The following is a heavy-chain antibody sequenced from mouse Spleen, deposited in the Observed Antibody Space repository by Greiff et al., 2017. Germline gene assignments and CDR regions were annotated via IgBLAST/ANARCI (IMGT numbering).Heavy chain of an antibody. J-gene: IGHJ1*01. CDR1: GFSLTSYG. CDR2: IWSGGST. D-gene: IGHD1-1*01. CDR3: AAYYGSSSYWYFDV. Sequence: QVQLKESGPGLVQPSQSLSITCTVSGFSLTSYGVHWVRQSPGKGLEWLGVIWSGGSTDYNAAFISRLSISKDNSKSQVFFKMNSLQADDTAIYYCAAYYGSSSYWYFDVWGAGTTVTVSS. V-gene: IGHV2-2*01.